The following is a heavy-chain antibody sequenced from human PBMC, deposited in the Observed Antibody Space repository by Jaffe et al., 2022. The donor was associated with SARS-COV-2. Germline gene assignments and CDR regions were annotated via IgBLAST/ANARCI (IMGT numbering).Heavy chain of an antibody. CDR1: GYTFTGYY. CDR2: INPNSGGT. CDR3: ARVVVVAATQDYYGMDV. Sequence: QVQLVQSGAEVKKPGASVKVSCKASGYTFTGYYMHWVRQAPGQGLEWMGWINPNSGGTNYAQKFQGRVTMTRDTSISTAYMELSRLRSDDTAVYYCARVVVVAATQDYYGMDVWGQGTTVTVSS. V-gene: IGHV1-2*02. J-gene: IGHJ6*02. D-gene: IGHD2-15*01.